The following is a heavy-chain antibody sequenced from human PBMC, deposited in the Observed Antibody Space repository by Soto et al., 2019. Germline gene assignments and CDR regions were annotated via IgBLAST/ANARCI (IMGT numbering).Heavy chain of an antibody. Sequence: QVQLVQSGAEVKKPGASVKVSCKASGYRFTSYGINWVRQAPGQGLEGIAWINTFNGNTNSAHNLQGRVTMTADTSTSTVFLEVRSLTSDDTAVYYCARELGISTSAPFDYWGQGTLVSVTS. V-gene: IGHV1-18*01. CDR1: GYRFTSYG. J-gene: IGHJ4*02. CDR3: ARELGISTSAPFDY. CDR2: INTFNGNT. D-gene: IGHD2-21*01.